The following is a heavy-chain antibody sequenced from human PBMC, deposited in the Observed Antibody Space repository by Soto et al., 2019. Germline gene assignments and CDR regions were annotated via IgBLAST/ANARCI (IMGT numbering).Heavy chain of an antibody. Sequence: ESLKISCKGSGYNFHNHWIAWVRQMPGKGLEWMGIIFPGDSDTVYSPSFQGQVTIAVDKSISAAYLQWSGLKASDTAIYYCATQIGLHGVSRYFEYRGQGTLVTAAS. CDR1: GYNFHNHW. J-gene: IGHJ4*02. D-gene: IGHD4-17*01. V-gene: IGHV5-51*01. CDR2: IFPGDSDT. CDR3: ATQIGLHGVSRYFEY.